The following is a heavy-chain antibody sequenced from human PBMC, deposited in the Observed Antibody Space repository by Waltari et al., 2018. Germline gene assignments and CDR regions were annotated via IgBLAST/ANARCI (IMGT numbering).Heavy chain of an antibody. Sequence: QVQLQESGPGLVKPSETLSPTCAVSGYSISSGYYWRWIRQPPGKGLAWIGSIYHSGGTYYNPSLTGRVSISVDTSKHQFSLKLSSVTDADTAVYYCARSVAMEVFGVVICYYFDYWGQGNLVTVSS. CDR3: ARSVAMEVFGVVICYYFDY. CDR1: GYSISSGYY. D-gene: IGHD3-3*01. V-gene: IGHV4-38-2*01. J-gene: IGHJ4*02. CDR2: IYHSGGT.